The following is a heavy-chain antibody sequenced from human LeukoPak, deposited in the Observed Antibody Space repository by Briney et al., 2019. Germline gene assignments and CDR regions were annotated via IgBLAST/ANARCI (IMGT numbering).Heavy chain of an antibody. V-gene: IGHV4-38-2*02. CDR3: DIVVVPAASSYFDY. D-gene: IGHD2-2*01. Sequence: SETLSLTCTVSGYSISSGYFWGWFRQPPGRGLNWFGSIYHSGSTYYNPSLNSRVTISVDTSKNQFSLKLSSVTAADTAVYYCDIVVVPAASSYFDYWGQGTLVTVSS. J-gene: IGHJ4*02. CDR1: GYSISSGYF. CDR2: IYHSGST.